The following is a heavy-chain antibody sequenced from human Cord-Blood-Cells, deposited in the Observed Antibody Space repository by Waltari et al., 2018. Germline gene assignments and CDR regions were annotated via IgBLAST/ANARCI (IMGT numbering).Heavy chain of an antibody. Sequence: QLQLQESGPGLVKPSETLSLTCTVSGGSISRSSYYWGWIRQPPGKGLEWIGSIYYSGGTYYHPSLKSGVTISVDTSKNHVSLKLSSVTAADTAVYYCARHRGDFWSGYYDAFDIWGQGTMVTVSS. CDR1: GGSISRSSYY. CDR2: IYYSGGT. J-gene: IGHJ3*02. D-gene: IGHD3-3*01. V-gene: IGHV4-39*01. CDR3: ARHRGDFWSGYYDAFDI.